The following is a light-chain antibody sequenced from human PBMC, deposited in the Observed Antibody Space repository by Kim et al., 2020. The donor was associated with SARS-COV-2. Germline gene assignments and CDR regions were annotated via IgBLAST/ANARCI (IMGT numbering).Light chain of an antibody. J-gene: IGKJ4*01. CDR2: AAS. Sequence: AIRITQSPSSLSASTGDRVTITCRASQGISGYLAWYHQKPGKAPKLLIYAASTLQSGVPSRFSGSGSGTDFTLTISCQQSEDFATYYCQQYYTYPPTFGGGTKVDIK. CDR1: QGISGY. V-gene: IGKV1-8*01. CDR3: QQYYTYPPT.